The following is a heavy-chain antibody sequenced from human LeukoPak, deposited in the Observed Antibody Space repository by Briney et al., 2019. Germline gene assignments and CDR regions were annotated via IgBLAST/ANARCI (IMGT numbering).Heavy chain of an antibody. V-gene: IGHV3-74*01. CDR1: GFTFSTSW. CDR2: INTDGNTR. Sequence: GGSLRLSCATSGFTFSTSWMHWVRQAPGKGLVWVSRINTDGNTRDYADSVKGRFTISRDNAKNTLYLQMNSLRAEDTAVYYCARDRYCTNGVCYTGYFDYWGQGTLVTVSS. D-gene: IGHD2-8*01. J-gene: IGHJ4*02. CDR3: ARDRYCTNGVCYTGYFDY.